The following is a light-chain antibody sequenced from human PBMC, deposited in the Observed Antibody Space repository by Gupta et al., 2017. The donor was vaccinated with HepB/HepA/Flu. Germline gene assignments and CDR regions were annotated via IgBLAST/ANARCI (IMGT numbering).Light chain of an antibody. V-gene: IGLV4-69*01. CDR1: SGHSSYA. CDR2: LNSDGSH. J-gene: IGLJ3*02. CDR3: QTWDTGIGV. Sequence: QLVLTQSPSASASLASSVKLTCTLSSGHSSYAIAWHQQQPEKGPRYLMKLNSDGSHSKGDGIPDRFSGSSSGAERYLTISSLQSEDEADYYCQTWDTGIGVFGGGTKLTVL.